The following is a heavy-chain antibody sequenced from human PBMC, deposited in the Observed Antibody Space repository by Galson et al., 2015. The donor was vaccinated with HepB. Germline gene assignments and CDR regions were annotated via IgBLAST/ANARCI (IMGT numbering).Heavy chain of an antibody. V-gene: IGHV3-15*07. CDR1: GFTFSDTW. D-gene: IGHD1-14*01. CDR3: TTHPFKTISDS. CDR2: ITSKTDGGTT. Sequence: SLRLSCAASGFTFSDTWMNWVRQAPGKGLEWVGRITSKTDGGTTEYGAPVKGRFTISRDGSENTLYLQMNSLKTEDTAVYYCTTHPFKTISDSWGQGILVTVSS. J-gene: IGHJ5*01.